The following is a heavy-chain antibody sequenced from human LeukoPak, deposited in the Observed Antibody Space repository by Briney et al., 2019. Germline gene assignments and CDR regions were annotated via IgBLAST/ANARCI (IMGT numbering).Heavy chain of an antibody. Sequence: GGSLRLSCAASGFTFSSYSMNWVRQAPGKGLEWVSYISSSGSTIYYADSVKGRFTISRDNAKNSLYLQMNSPRVEDTAVYSCASLSAVAGTIPARSDYWGQGTLVTVSS. D-gene: IGHD6-19*01. CDR2: ISSSGSTI. CDR3: ASLSAVAGTIPARSDY. V-gene: IGHV3-48*01. CDR1: GFTFSSYS. J-gene: IGHJ4*02.